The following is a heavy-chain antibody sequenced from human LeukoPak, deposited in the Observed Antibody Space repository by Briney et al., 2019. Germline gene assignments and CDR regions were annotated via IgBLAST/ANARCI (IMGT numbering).Heavy chain of an antibody. J-gene: IGHJ4*02. CDR1: GGSISGSY. CDR2: IYYSGST. V-gene: IGHV4-59*01. D-gene: IGHD2-15*01. Sequence: SETLSLTCTVSGGSISGSYWSWIRQPPGKGLEWIGYIYYSGSTNHNPSLKSRVIISVDTSKNQFSLKLSSVTAADTAMYYCARETCSGGYCYLLDYWGQGTLVTVSS. CDR3: ARETCSGGYCYLLDY.